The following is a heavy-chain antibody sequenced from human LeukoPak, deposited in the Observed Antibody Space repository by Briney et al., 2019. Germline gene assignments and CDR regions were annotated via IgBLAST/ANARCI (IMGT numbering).Heavy chain of an antibody. D-gene: IGHD5-12*01. V-gene: IGHV4-34*01. J-gene: IGHJ5*02. CDR3: ARLSRYDNWFDP. Sequence: SETLSLTCAVYGGSFSGYYWSWIRQPPGKGLEWIGEINHSGSTNYNPSLKSRVTISVDTSKNQFSLKLSSVTAADTAVYYCARLSRYDNWFDPWGQGTLVTVSS. CDR2: INHSGST. CDR1: GGSFSGYY.